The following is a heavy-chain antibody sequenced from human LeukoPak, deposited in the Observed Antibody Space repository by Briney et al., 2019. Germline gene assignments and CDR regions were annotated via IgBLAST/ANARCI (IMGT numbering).Heavy chain of an antibody. D-gene: IGHD3-22*01. J-gene: IGHJ4*02. V-gene: IGHV1-18*01. Sequence: ATVKLSCKASGYTFTSYGISWVRQAPGQGLEWMGWISAYNGNTNYAQKLQGRVTMTTDTSTSTAYMELRSLRSDDTAVYYCARVPMIVVVITPLGYFDYWGQGTLVTVSS. CDR2: ISAYNGNT. CDR1: GYTFTSYG. CDR3: ARVPMIVVVITPLGYFDY.